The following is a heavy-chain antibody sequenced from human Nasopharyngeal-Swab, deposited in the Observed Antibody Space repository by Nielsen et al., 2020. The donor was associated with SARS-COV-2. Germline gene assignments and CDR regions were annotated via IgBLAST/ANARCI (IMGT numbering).Heavy chain of an antibody. V-gene: IGHV3-74*01. CDR1: GVIFSKYW. CDR2: VNQDGSRT. D-gene: IGHD2-2*01. J-gene: IGHJ4*02. Sequence: GESLKISREVSGVIFSKYWMHWVRQVPGKGLVWVSRVNQDGSRTDSADSVRGRFSISRDTYQNTLHLQLNSLREEDTAVYYCVREGGTSGRAGYFDYWGQGTLVTVTS. CDR3: VREGGTSGRAGYFDY.